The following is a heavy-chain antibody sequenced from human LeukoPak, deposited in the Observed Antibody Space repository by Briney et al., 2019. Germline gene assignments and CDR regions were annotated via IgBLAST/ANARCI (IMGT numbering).Heavy chain of an antibody. CDR2: ISSSSSYI. CDR3: AKDLARSYDILTGYYTFDY. Sequence: PGGSLRLSCAASGFTFSSYSMNWVRQAPGKGLEWVSSISSSSSYIYYADSVKGRFTISRDNAKNSLYLQMNSLRAEDTAVYYCAKDLARSYDILTGYYTFDYWGQGTLVTVSS. CDR1: GFTFSSYS. V-gene: IGHV3-21*01. D-gene: IGHD3-9*01. J-gene: IGHJ4*02.